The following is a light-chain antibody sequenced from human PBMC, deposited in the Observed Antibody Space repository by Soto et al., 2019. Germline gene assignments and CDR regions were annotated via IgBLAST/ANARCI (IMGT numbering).Light chain of an antibody. Sequence: QSVLPQPASMSGSPGQSITISCTGTSSDIGGYNYVSWYQQQPGKAPKLIIYEVSNRPSGVSNRFSGSKSGSTASLTISGLQAEDEADYYCSSYTSGNTMIFGGGTKLTVL. CDR3: SSYTSGNTMI. CDR1: SSDIGGYNY. CDR2: EVS. J-gene: IGLJ2*01. V-gene: IGLV2-14*01.